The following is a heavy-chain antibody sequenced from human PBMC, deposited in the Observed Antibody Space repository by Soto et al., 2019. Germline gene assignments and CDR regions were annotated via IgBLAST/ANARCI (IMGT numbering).Heavy chain of an antibody. V-gene: IGHV4-34*01. CDR1: GGSFSGYY. D-gene: IGHD2-21*01. CDR2: INHSGST. J-gene: IGHJ4*02. CDR3: ASGTPRTIWYFDY. Sequence: QVQLQQWGAGLLKPSETLSLTCAVYGGSFSGYYWSWIRQPPGKGLEWIGEINHSGSTNYHPSLKSRVTISVDTSKNQFSLKLSSVTAADTAVYYCASGTPRTIWYFDYWGQGTLVTVSS.